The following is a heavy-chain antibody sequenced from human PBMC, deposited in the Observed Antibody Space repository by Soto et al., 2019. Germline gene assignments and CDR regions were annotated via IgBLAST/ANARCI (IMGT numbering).Heavy chain of an antibody. D-gene: IGHD2-15*01. J-gene: IGHJ3*01. V-gene: IGHV3-66*01. Sequence: GGSLRLSCAASGFTVSSKYMTWVRQAPGKGLEWVSLIQSGGTTYYADSVKGRFTISRDTSENTLHLQMDSLRVEDTAVYYCARDDVLCDGVRCYRLPLDVRGKGTLVTVSS. CDR3: ARDDVLCDGVRCYRLPLDV. CDR2: IQSGGTT. CDR1: GFTVSSKY.